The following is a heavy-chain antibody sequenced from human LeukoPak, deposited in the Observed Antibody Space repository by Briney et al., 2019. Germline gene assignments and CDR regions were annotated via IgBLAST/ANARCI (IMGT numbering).Heavy chain of an antibody. CDR1: GFTFSSYW. V-gene: IGHV3-74*01. CDR3: AKGPGHCSGGSCYKDFDY. J-gene: IGHJ4*02. D-gene: IGHD2-15*01. CDR2: INSDGSST. Sequence: GGSLRLSCAASGFTFSSYWMHWVRQAPGKGLVWVSRINSDGSSTSYADSVKGRFTISRDNAKNTLYLQMNSLRAEDTAVYYCAKGPGHCSGGSCYKDFDYWGQGTLVTVSS.